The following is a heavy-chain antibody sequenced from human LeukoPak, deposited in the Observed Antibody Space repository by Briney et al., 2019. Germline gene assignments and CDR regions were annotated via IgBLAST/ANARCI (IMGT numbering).Heavy chain of an antibody. J-gene: IGHJ4*02. Sequence: PGGSLRLSCAASGFTFSSYTLRWVRQAPGKGLEWVAVISYDGSNKYYADSVKGRFTISRDNSKNTLYLQINSLRAEDTAVYYCARSLGRGQQLPQVQDYWGQGTPVTVSS. CDR1: GFTFSSYT. CDR2: ISYDGSNK. V-gene: IGHV3-30*04. CDR3: ARSLGRGQQLPQVQDY. D-gene: IGHD6-13*01.